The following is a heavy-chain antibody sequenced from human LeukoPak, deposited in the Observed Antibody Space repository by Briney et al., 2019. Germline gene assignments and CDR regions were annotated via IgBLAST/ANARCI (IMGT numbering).Heavy chain of an antibody. J-gene: IGHJ4*02. D-gene: IGHD5-12*01. CDR2: ISGSGGST. CDR3: AKPQRGVATIRYYFDY. Sequence: PGGSLRLSCAASGFTFSSYAMSWVRQAPGKGLEWVSAISGSGGSTYYADSVKGRFTISRDNSKNTLYLQMNSLRAEDTAVYYCAKPQRGVATIRYYFDYWGQGTLVTVSS. CDR1: GFTFSSYA. V-gene: IGHV3-23*01.